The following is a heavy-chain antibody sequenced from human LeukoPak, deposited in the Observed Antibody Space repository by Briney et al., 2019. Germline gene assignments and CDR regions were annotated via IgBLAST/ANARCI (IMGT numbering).Heavy chain of an antibody. Sequence: SVKVSCKASGGSFSTYGFSWVRQAPGQGLEWMGGVIPIYGTPSYAQKFQGRVTITTDESTSTAYMELSSLRSEDTAVYYCARDHWGIVENGYDYFYYDMDVWGQGTTVTVSS. CDR2: VIPIYGTP. CDR1: GGSFSTYG. V-gene: IGHV1-69*05. J-gene: IGHJ6*02. CDR3: ARDHWGIVENGYDYFYYDMDV. D-gene: IGHD7-27*01.